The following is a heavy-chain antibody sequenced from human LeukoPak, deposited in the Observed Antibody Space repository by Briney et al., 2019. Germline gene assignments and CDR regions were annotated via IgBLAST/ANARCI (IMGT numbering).Heavy chain of an antibody. D-gene: IGHD5-12*01. J-gene: IGHJ6*03. CDR3: ARVLSGYDFHHYFYYMDV. CDR2: ISSSGSTI. Sequence: GGSLRLSCAASGFTFSSYAMNWVRQAPGKGLEWVSYISSSGSTIYYADSVKGRFTISRDNAKNPLNLQMNSLRAEDTAVYFCARVLSGYDFHHYFYYMDVWGKGTTVTISS. V-gene: IGHV3-48*03. CDR1: GFTFSSYA.